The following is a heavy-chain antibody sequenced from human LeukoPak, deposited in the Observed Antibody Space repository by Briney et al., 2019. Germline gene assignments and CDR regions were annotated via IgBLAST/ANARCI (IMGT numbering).Heavy chain of an antibody. V-gene: IGHV3-30-3*01. J-gene: IGHJ3*02. CDR1: GFTFSSYA. CDR3: ASPRYYDTLTWSRAFDI. D-gene: IGHD3-9*01. Sequence: GGSLRLSCAASGFTFSSYAMHWVRQAPGKGLEWVAVISYDGSNKYYADSVKGRFTISRDNSKNTLYLQMNSLRAEDTAVYYCASPRYYDTLTWSRAFDIWGQGTMVTVSS. CDR2: ISYDGSNK.